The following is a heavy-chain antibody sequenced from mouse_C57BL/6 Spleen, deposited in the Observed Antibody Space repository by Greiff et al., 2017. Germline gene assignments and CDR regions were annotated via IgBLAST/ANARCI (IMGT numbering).Heavy chain of an antibody. D-gene: IGHD1-1*01. Sequence: QQPGRGLEWIGRIDPNSGGTKYNEKFKSKATLTVDKPSSTAYMQLSSLTSEDSAVYYCARSGSSYWYFDVWGTGTTVTVSS. CDR2: IDPNSGGT. CDR3: ARSGSSYWYFDV. V-gene: IGHV1-72*01. J-gene: IGHJ1*03.